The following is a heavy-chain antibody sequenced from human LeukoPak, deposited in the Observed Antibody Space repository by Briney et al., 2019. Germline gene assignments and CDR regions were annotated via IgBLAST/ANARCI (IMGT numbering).Heavy chain of an antibody. D-gene: IGHD3-10*01. V-gene: IGHV4-39*01. CDR1: GGSISSSSYY. CDR3: ARLVRGFSPRFDY. CDR2: IYYSGST. Sequence: SETLSLTCAVSGGSISSSSYYWGWIRQPPGKGLEWIGSIYYSGSTYYNPSLKSRVTISVDTSKNQFSLKLSSVTAADTAVYYCARLVRGFSPRFDYWGQGTLVTVSS. J-gene: IGHJ4*02.